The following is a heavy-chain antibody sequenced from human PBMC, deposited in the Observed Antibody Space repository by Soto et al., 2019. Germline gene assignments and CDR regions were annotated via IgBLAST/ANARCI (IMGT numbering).Heavy chain of an antibody. CDR1: GFSLTETGMG. Sequence: QITLKESGPTLVKPTQTLTLTCTVSGFSLTETGMGVGWIRQPPGKPLEWLALIYWDDDKPYSPSLKRGLTISKEAAKNQVDLTQTNADAEDTATYHCAARRTGYFDSWGQGSPVTVSS. J-gene: IGHJ4*02. D-gene: IGHD2-2*01. CDR3: AARRTGYFDS. CDR2: IYWDDDK. V-gene: IGHV2-5*02.